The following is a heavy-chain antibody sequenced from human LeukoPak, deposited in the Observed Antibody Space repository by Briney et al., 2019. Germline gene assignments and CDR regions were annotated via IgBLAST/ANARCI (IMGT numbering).Heavy chain of an antibody. CDR1: GFPFSAYW. CDR3: AREADCSGGSCYRGAFDI. CDR2: INTDGSST. V-gene: IGHV3-74*01. Sequence: PGGSLRLSCAASGFPFSAYWMFWVRQVPGKGLVWVSRINTDGSSTKYADSVKGRFTISRDSPNNTLYLQMNSLRAEDTAVYYCAREADCSGGSCYRGAFDIWGQGTMVTVSS. J-gene: IGHJ3*02. D-gene: IGHD2-15*01.